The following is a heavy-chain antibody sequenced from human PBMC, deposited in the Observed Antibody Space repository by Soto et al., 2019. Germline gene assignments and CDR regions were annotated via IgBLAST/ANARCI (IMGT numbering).Heavy chain of an antibody. V-gene: IGHV4-34*01. D-gene: IGHD3-22*01. CDR1: GGSFSGYY. CDR2: INHSGST. Sequence: SETLSLACAVYGGSFSGYYWSWIRQPPGKGLEWIGEINHSGSTNYNPSLKSRVTISVDTSKNQFSLKLSSVTAADTAVYYCARGRSSSGYGYYYYGMDVWGQGTTVTVSS. J-gene: IGHJ6*02. CDR3: ARGRSSSGYGYYYYGMDV.